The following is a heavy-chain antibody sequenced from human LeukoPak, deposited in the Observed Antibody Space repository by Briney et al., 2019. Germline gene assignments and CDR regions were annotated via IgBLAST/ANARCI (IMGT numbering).Heavy chain of an antibody. J-gene: IGHJ6*02. V-gene: IGHV3-30-3*01. Sequence: GGSLRLSCAASGFSFSDYAMHWVRQAPGQGLEWVGIISYDSRHKKYSDAVKGRFTVSRDNSTLHLQMHSLRTEDTAIYFCASLPAALGFYYGVDVWGQGTTVTVSS. CDR1: GFSFSDYA. CDR3: ASLPAALGFYYGVDV. D-gene: IGHD3-10*01. CDR2: ISYDSRHK.